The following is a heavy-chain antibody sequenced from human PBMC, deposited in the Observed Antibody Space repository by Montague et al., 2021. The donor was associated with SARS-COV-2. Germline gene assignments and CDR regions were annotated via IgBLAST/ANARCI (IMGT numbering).Heavy chain of an antibody. J-gene: IGHJ6*03. Sequence: SLRLSCAASGFTFSGYEMNWVRQAPGKGLEWVSYISSSGSTIYYADSVKGRFTISRDNAKNSLYLQMNSLRAEDTAVYYCAREKARITIFGAPRGYRDVWGRGTTVTVSS. V-gene: IGHV3-48*03. CDR3: AREKARITIFGAPRGYRDV. CDR2: ISSSGSTI. CDR1: GFTFSGYE. D-gene: IGHD3-3*01.